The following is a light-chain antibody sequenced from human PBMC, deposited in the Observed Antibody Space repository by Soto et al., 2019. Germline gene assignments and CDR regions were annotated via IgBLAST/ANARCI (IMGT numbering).Light chain of an antibody. Sequence: MTQSPSTLSASVGDRVTITCRASQSVSSNLAWYQQKPGQAPRLLIYGASTRATGIPARFSGSGSGTDFTLTISDLEPADFGLYYCQQRLNWPPGFGQGTKV. CDR1: QSVSSN. V-gene: IGKV3-15*01. CDR3: QQRLNWPPG. CDR2: GAS. J-gene: IGKJ1*01.